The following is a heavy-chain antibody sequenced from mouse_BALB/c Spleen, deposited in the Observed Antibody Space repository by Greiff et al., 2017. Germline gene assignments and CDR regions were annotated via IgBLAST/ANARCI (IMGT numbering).Heavy chain of an antibody. CDR1: GYTFTSYW. Sequence: LQQPGSELVRPGASVKLSCKASGYTFTSYWMHWVKQRHGQGLEWIGNIYPGSGSTNYDEKFKSKGTLTVDTSSSTAYMHLSSLTSEDSAVYYCTRGGLRHAMDYWGQGTSVTVSS. D-gene: IGHD2-2*01. CDR2: IYPGSGST. V-gene: IGHV1S22*01. CDR3: TRGGLRHAMDY. J-gene: IGHJ4*01.